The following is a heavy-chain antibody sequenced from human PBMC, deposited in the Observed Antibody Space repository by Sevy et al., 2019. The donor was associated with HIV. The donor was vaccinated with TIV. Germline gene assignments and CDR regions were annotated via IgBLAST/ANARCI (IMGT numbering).Heavy chain of an antibody. V-gene: IGHV4-59*01. CDR1: GGSISSYY. J-gene: IGHJ6*03. CDR2: IYYSGST. CDR3: ARTQKSTSGYSYGPYYYYMDV. D-gene: IGHD5-18*01. Sequence: SETLSLTCTVSGGSISSYYWSWIRQPPGKGLEWIGYIYYSGSTTYNPSLRSRVTISVDTSKNQFSLKLSCVTAADTAAYYCARTQKSTSGYSYGPYYYYMDVWGKGTTVTVSS.